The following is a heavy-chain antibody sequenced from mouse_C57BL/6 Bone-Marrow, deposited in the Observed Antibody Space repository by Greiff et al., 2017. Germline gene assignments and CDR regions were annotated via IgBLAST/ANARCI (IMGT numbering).Heavy chain of an antibody. Sequence: EVQLVESGGDLVKPGGSLKLSCAASGFTFSSYGMSWVRQTPDKRLEWVATISSGGSYTYYPDSVKGRFTISRDNAKNTLYLQMSSLKSEDTAMYYCARLGDTTVVANFDYWGQSTTLTVSS. CDR1: GFTFSSYG. V-gene: IGHV5-6*01. CDR2: ISSGGSYT. D-gene: IGHD1-1*01. J-gene: IGHJ2*01. CDR3: ARLGDTTVVANFDY.